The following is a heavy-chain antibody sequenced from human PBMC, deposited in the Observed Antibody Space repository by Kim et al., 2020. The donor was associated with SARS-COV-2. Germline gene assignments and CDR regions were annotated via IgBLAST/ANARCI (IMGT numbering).Heavy chain of an antibody. D-gene: IGHD2-15*01. Sequence: GGSLRLSCAASGFTFDDYTMHWVRQAPGKGLEWVSLISWDGGSTYYADSVKGRFTISRDNSKNSLYLQMNSLRTEDTALYYCATQTYCSGGSCYWYGMDVWGQGTTVTVSS. CDR1: GFTFDDYT. J-gene: IGHJ6*02. V-gene: IGHV3-43*01. CDR2: ISWDGGST. CDR3: ATQTYCSGGSCYWYGMDV.